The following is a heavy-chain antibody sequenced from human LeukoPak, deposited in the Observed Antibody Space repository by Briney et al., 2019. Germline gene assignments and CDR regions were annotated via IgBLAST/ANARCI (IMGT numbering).Heavy chain of an antibody. CDR1: GYTFTSYY. J-gene: IGHJ4*02. D-gene: IGHD6-13*01. Sequence: ASVKVSCKASGYTFTSYYMHWVRQAPGQGLEWMGIINPSGGSTSYAQKFQGRVTMTRDMSTSTVYMELSSLRSEDTAVYYCARGGRAAAGRGYFDYWGQGTLVTVSS. CDR2: INPSGGST. V-gene: IGHV1-46*01. CDR3: ARGGRAAAGRGYFDY.